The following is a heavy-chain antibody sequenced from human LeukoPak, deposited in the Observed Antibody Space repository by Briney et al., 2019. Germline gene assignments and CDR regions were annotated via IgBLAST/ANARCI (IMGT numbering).Heavy chain of an antibody. Sequence: GGSLRLSCAASGFTFSNAWMSWVRQAPGKGLEWVGRIKSKTDGGTTDYAAPVKGRFTISRDDSKNTLYLQMNSLKTEDTAVYYCTTDPAVTIHDEYFQHWGQGTLATVSS. CDR3: TTDPAVTIHDEYFQH. CDR2: IKSKTDGGTT. D-gene: IGHD4-17*01. V-gene: IGHV3-15*01. J-gene: IGHJ1*01. CDR1: GFTFSNAW.